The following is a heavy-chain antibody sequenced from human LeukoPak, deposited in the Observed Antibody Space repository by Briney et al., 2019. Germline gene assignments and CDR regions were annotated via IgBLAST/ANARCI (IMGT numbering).Heavy chain of an antibody. J-gene: IGHJ4*02. CDR1: GGTFISYT. CDR2: IIPILGIA. CDR3: ARALKVCSSTSCDDY. D-gene: IGHD2-2*01. Sequence: ASVKVSCKASGGTFISYTISWVRQAPGQGREWMGRIIPILGIANYAQKFQGRVTITADKSTSTAYMELSSLRSEDTAVYYCARALKVCSSTSCDDYWGQGTLVTVSS. V-gene: IGHV1-69*02.